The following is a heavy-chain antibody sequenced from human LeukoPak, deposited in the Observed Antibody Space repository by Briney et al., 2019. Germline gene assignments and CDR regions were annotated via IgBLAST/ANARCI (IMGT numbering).Heavy chain of an antibody. CDR2: IYSGGST. V-gene: IGHV3-53*01. J-gene: IGHJ3*02. Sequence: GGSLRLSCAASGFTVSSNYMSWVRQAPGKGLEWVSVIYSGGSTYYADSVKGRFTISRDISKNTLYLQMNSLRAEDTAVYYCAKFASTTCCQSAFDIWGQGTMVTVSS. CDR1: GFTVSSNY. D-gene: IGHD2-2*01. CDR3: AKFASTTCCQSAFDI.